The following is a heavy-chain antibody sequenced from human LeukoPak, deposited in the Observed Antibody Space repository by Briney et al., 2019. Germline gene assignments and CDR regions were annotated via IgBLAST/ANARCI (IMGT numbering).Heavy chain of an antibody. J-gene: IGHJ5*02. Sequence: ASVKVSCKASGGTFSSYAISWVRQAPGQGLELMGRIIPIFGTANYAQKFQGRVTITADKSTSTAYMELSSLRSEDTAVYYCARGELELNWFDPWGQGTLVTVSS. V-gene: IGHV1-69*06. D-gene: IGHD1-7*01. CDR3: ARGELELNWFDP. CDR1: GGTFSSYA. CDR2: IIPIFGTA.